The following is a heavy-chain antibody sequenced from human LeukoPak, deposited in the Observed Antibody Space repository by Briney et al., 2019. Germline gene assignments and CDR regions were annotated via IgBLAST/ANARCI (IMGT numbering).Heavy chain of an antibody. J-gene: IGHJ3*02. D-gene: IGHD2-21*02. CDR1: GGSISSYY. CDR2: IYYSGST. Sequence: SETLSLXCTVSGGSISSYYGSWIRQPPGKDREWIGYIYYSGSTNYNTSLKSRVTISVDTSKNQFSLKLSSVTAADTAVYYCARGAVVVTAIVPDAFDIWGQGTMVTVSS. V-gene: IGHV4-59*01. CDR3: ARGAVVVTAIVPDAFDI.